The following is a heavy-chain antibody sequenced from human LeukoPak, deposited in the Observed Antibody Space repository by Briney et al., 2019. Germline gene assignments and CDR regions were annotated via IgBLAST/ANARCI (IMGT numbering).Heavy chain of an antibody. D-gene: IGHD3-22*01. J-gene: IGHJ4*02. CDR2: IIPTLGIA. Sequence: SVKVSCKASGGTFSSYAISWVRQAPGQGLEWMGRIIPTLGIANYAQKFQGRVTITADKSTSTAYMELSSLRSEDTAVYYCARDRSPSDSSGYSPFDYWGQGTLVTVSS. CDR1: GGTFSSYA. V-gene: IGHV1-69*04. CDR3: ARDRSPSDSSGYSPFDY.